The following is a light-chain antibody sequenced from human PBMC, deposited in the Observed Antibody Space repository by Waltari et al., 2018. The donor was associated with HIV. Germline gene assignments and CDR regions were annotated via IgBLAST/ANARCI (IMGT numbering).Light chain of an antibody. Sequence: DIQMTQSPSSLSASVGDRVTIPCRASQSISFYLNWFQQKPGKAPTLLIYDASNLQSGLPSRFSGSGSGTEFTLTITNLQPEDFATYFCQQSFDVPLIFGPGTKVD. CDR1: QSISFY. CDR2: DAS. J-gene: IGKJ3*01. CDR3: QQSFDVPLI. V-gene: IGKV1-39*01.